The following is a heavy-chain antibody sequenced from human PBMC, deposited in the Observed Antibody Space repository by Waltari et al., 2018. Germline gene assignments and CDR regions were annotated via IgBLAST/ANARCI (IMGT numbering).Heavy chain of an antibody. J-gene: IGHJ5*02. CDR2: IIPIFGTA. V-gene: IGHV1-69*12. Sequence: QVQLVQSGAEVKKPGSSVKVSCKASGGTFSSYAISWVRQAPGQGLEWMGGIIPIFGTANYAQKFQGRVTITADESTSTAYMELSSLRSEDTAVYYCARAGGFYDFWSGYPNWFDPWGQGTLVTVSS. CDR3: ARAGGFYDFWSGYPNWFDP. D-gene: IGHD3-3*01. CDR1: GGTFSSYA.